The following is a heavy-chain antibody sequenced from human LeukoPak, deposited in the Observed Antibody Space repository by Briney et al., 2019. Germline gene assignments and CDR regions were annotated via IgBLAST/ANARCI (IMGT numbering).Heavy chain of an antibody. V-gene: IGHV4-34*01. CDR3: ARLGGNYGHIDY. D-gene: IGHD4-23*01. CDR1: GGSFSGYY. Sequence: SETLSLTCAVYGGSFSGYYWSWIRQPPGKGLEWIGTIYYSGSTYYNPSLKSRVTISVDTSKNQFSLQLTSVTAADTAVYYCARLGGNYGHIDYWGQGTLVTVSS. CDR2: IYYSGST. J-gene: IGHJ4*02.